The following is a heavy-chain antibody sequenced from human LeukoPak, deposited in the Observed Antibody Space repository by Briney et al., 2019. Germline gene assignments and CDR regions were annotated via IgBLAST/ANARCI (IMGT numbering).Heavy chain of an antibody. CDR3: ARGAEMGPADY. V-gene: IGHV1-69*04. CDR2: IVPILGIE. D-gene: IGHD1-14*01. CDR1: GGTLSSNG. J-gene: IGHJ4*02. Sequence: SVKVSCKASGGTLSSNGINWVRQAPGQGLEWMGRIVPILGIESYAQKFQGRVTITADKSTNTAYMELSSLGSDDTAVYYCARGAEMGPADYWGQGTLVTVSS.